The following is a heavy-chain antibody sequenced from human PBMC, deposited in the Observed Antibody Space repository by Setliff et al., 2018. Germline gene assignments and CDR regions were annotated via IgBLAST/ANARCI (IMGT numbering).Heavy chain of an antibody. J-gene: IGHJ4*02. CDR3: ARVPQEAFYYYDRGNHFDS. CDR2: ISNSGNSI. V-gene: IGHV3-48*03. CDR1: AFSFSTYA. D-gene: IGHD3-22*01. Sequence: PGGSLRLSCAASAFSFSTYAMNRVRHTPGKGLEWISYISNSGNSIYYADSVKGRFTISRDNAKNSLYLQMNSLRSDDTAVYYCARVPQEAFYYYDRGNHFDSWGQGTLVTVSS.